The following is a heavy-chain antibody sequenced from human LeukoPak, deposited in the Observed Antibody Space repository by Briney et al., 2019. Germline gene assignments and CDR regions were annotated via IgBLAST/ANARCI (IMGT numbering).Heavy chain of an antibody. V-gene: IGHV4-30-2*01. CDR3: ARSPSDSSGYYLDY. Sequence: SETLSLTCAVSGGPISRGDNSWSWLRQPPGKGLEWIGYIYHSGTTYYNPSLKSRVTISLDRPKNQFSLKLTSVTAADTAVYYCARSPSDSSGYYLDYWGQGTLVTVSS. CDR2: IYHSGTT. CDR1: GGPISRGDNS. D-gene: IGHD3-22*01. J-gene: IGHJ4*02.